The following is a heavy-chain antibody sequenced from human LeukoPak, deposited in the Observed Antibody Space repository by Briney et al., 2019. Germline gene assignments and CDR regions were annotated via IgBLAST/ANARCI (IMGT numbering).Heavy chain of an antibody. CDR2: IRSKANTYAT. Sequence: PGGSLKLSCAASGFTFSGSDMHWVRQASGKGLEWVGRIRSKANTYATEYAASVEGRLTISRDDSKNTAYLQMNSLKTEDTAVYYCVRISSSGYYSFDYWGQGTLVTVSS. V-gene: IGHV3-73*01. CDR1: GFTFSGSD. J-gene: IGHJ4*02. CDR3: VRISSSGYYSFDY. D-gene: IGHD3-22*01.